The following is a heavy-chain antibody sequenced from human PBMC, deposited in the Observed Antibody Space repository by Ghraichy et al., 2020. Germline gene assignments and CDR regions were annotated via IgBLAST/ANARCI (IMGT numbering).Heavy chain of an antibody. CDR3: ASSFGSYAWGRFDN. D-gene: IGHD3-16*01. Sequence: SETLSLTCTVSGGSISSSSYYWGWIRQPPGKGLEWIGSIYYDGSSYYNAPLKSRVTMSVHTSKNQFCLKLTPVTAADTAVYYCASSFGSYAWGRFDNWGQGTLVTVSS. J-gene: IGHJ4*02. CDR2: IYYDGSS. CDR1: GGSISSSSYY. V-gene: IGHV4-39*01.